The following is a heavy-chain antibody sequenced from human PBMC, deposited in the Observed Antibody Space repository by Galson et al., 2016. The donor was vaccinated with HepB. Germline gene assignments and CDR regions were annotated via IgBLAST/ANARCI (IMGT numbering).Heavy chain of an antibody. Sequence: SVKVSCKASGYSFTSYGITWVRQAPGQGLEWMGWISVYNGNPNYAHKLQGRVTMTTDTSTGTAYMELRSLRSDDTAVYYCARLWRDYYGSGNYGYFDYWGQGTLVTVSS. J-gene: IGHJ4*02. CDR1: GYSFTSYG. CDR3: ARLWRDYYGSGNYGYFDY. CDR2: ISVYNGNP. V-gene: IGHV1-18*01. D-gene: IGHD3-10*01.